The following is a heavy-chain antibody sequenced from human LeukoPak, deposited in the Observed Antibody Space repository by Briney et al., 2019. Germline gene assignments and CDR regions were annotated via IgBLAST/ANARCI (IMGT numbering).Heavy chain of an antibody. CDR1: GFTFGSYA. V-gene: IGHV3-23*01. CDR3: STDPVVRGLIGAFDY. CDR2: ISCGGDST. J-gene: IGHJ4*02. Sequence: GGSLRLSCAASGFTFGSYAMSWVRQAPGKGLEWVATISCGGDSTYYADSVKGRFTISRDNSKKTLYLQMNSLRAEDTAVYYCSTDPVVRGLIGAFDYWGQGPLVTVSS. D-gene: IGHD3-10*01.